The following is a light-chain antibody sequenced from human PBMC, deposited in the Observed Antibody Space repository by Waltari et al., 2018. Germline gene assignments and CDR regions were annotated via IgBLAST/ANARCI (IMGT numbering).Light chain of an antibody. CDR2: DDS. J-gene: IGLJ1*01. Sequence: SYVLTQPPSASVAPGQTTKITCGGNSIGSKSVHWYQQKPGQAPVMVVYDDSDRPSGIPERFSGSNSGNTATLTISRVEAGDEADYYCQVWDSSSDHYVFGSGTKVTVL. V-gene: IGLV3-21*02. CDR1: SIGSKS. CDR3: QVWDSSSDHYV.